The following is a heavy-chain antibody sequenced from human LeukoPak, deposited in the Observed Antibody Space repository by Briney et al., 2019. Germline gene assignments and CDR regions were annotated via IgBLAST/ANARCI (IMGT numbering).Heavy chain of an antibody. CDR3: AKDRTRFGELLRYYYGMDV. V-gene: IGHV3-23*01. CDR2: ISGSGGST. D-gene: IGHD3-10*01. J-gene: IGHJ6*02. CDR1: GFTFSSYA. Sequence: GGSLRLSCAASGFTFSSYAMSWVRQAPGKGLEWVSAISGSGGSTYYADSVKGRFTISRDNSKNTLYLQMNSLRAEDTAVYYCAKDRTRFGELLRYYYGMDVWGQGTTVTVSS.